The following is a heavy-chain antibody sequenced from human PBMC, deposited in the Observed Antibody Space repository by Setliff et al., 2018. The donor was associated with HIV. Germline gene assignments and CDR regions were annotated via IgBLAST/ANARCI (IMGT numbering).Heavy chain of an antibody. D-gene: IGHD2-2*01. J-gene: IGHJ4*02. Sequence: SETLSLTCTASYATLSTAAYYWPWIRQPPGKGLEWIGFVSYTGTTRYSPSLRSRISISIDASKNKFSLQLSSVTAADTAVYYCARQSTTSRDFDSWGQGTLVTVSS. CDR1: YATLSTAAYY. V-gene: IGHV4-30-4*01. CDR3: ARQSTTSRDFDS. CDR2: VSYTGTT.